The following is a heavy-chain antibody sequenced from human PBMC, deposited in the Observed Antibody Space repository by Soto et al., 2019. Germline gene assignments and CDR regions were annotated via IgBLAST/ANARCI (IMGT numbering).Heavy chain of an antibody. D-gene: IGHD3-22*01. CDR1: GGTFGTSG. CDR3: ARVAANYYERRGLFKPYWYLDI. J-gene: IGHJ2*01. Sequence: QLQLVQSGAELKEPGSSVKVSCKASGGTFGTSGVSWVRQVPGRGLEWMGRIVPLFGTTDYVQKFQGRVKMTADTSTGTAYMELDSMTSDDTAFYYCARVAANYYERRGLFKPYWYLDIWGHGTLVTVS. V-gene: IGHV1-69*06. CDR2: IVPLFGTT.